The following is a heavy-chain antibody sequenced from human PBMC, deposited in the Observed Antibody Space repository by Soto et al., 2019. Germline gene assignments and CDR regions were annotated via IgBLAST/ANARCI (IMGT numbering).Heavy chain of an antibody. CDR2: IKQDGSEK. CDR1: GFTFSSYW. Sequence: PGGSLRLSCAASGFTFSSYWMSWARQAPGKGLEWVANIKQDGSEKYYVDSVKGRFTISRDNAKNSLYLQMNSLRAEDTAVYYCARDIFRYYDFWSGYSTGPFDYWGQGTLVTVSS. D-gene: IGHD3-3*01. V-gene: IGHV3-7*01. J-gene: IGHJ4*02. CDR3: ARDIFRYYDFWSGYSTGPFDY.